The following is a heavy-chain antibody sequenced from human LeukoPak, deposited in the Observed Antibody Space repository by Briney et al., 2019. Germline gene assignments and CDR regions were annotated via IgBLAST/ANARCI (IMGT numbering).Heavy chain of an antibody. Sequence: GESLKISCKGSGYSFTSYWIAWVRQMPGKGLEWMGIIYPGDSVTKYSPSFQGQVTISADKSITTAYLQWSSLKASDTAMYYCARLSRDDSSGWGYFDFWGRGTLVTVSS. CDR1: GYSFTSYW. D-gene: IGHD3-22*01. J-gene: IGHJ2*01. CDR2: IYPGDSVT. V-gene: IGHV5-51*01. CDR3: ARLSRDDSSGWGYFDF.